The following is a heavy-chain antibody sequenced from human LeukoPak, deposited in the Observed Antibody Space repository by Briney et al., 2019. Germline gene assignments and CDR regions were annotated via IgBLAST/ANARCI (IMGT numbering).Heavy chain of an antibody. CDR3: ASSSSGYYYAPDY. J-gene: IGHJ4*02. CDR1: GFTFSSKD. Sequence: GGSLRLSCAASGFTFSSKDLHWVRQVTGKGLEWVSGIGTAGDPYYPDSVKGRFTISRDNSKNTLYLQMNSLRAEDTAVYYCASSSSGYYYAPDYWGQGTLVTVSS. CDR2: IGTAGDP. D-gene: IGHD3-22*01. V-gene: IGHV3-13*05.